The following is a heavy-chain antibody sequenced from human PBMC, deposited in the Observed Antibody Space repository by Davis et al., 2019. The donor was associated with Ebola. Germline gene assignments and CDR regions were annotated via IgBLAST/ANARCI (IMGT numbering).Heavy chain of an antibody. CDR1: GFTVSSNY. D-gene: IGHD4-11*01. J-gene: IGHJ4*02. Sequence: GGSLRLSCAASGFTVSSNYMSWVRQAPGKGLEWVSGISTGGGVTIYADSVKGRFTISRDNSKNTLYLQMNSLRGEDTAVYYCAKRSDYRSFDYWGQGTLVTVSS. CDR3: AKRSDYRSFDY. V-gene: IGHV3-53*01. CDR2: ISTGGGVT.